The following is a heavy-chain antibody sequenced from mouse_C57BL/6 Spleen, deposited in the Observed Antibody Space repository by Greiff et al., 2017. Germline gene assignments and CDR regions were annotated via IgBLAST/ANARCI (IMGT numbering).Heavy chain of an antibody. CDR3: TTEDGLFAY. J-gene: IGHJ3*01. CDR2: IDPENGDT. V-gene: IGHV14-4*01. Sequence: EVQLQQSGAELVRPGASVKLSCTASGFNFKDDYMHWVKQRPAQGLEWIGWIDPENGDTYYASKFQGKDTLTADKSSNTAYLQRSSLTSEDTAVYYCTTEDGLFAYWGQGTLVTVSA. CDR1: GFNFKDDY. D-gene: IGHD2-3*01.